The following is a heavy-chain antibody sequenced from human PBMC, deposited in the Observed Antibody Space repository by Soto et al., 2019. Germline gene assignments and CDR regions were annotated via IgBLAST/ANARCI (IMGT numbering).Heavy chain of an antibody. Sequence: QVQLQESGPGLVKPSETLSLTCTVSGGSISSYYWSWIRQPPGKGLEWIGYIYYSGSTNYNPSLKSRVTISVDTSKNQFSLKLSSVTAADTAVYYCARSRAYKAAAGLRYRPGRYDYWGQGTLVTVSS. CDR3: ARSRAYKAAAGLRYRPGRYDY. V-gene: IGHV4-59*01. J-gene: IGHJ4*02. CDR2: IYYSGST. D-gene: IGHD6-13*01. CDR1: GGSISSYY.